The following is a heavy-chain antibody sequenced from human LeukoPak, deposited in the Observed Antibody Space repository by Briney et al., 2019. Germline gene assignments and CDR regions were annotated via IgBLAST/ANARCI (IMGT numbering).Heavy chain of an antibody. D-gene: IGHD5-24*01. CDR1: GFTFSSYW. V-gene: IGHV3-74*01. J-gene: IGHJ5*02. Sequence: GGSLRLSCAASGFTFSSYWMHWVRQAPGKGLVWVSRINSDGSATSYADSVKGRFTISRDNAKNTVYLQMNSLRAEDTAVYYCARDDEPRDGYKPAGSWGQGTLVTVSS. CDR2: INSDGSAT. CDR3: ARDDEPRDGYKPAGS.